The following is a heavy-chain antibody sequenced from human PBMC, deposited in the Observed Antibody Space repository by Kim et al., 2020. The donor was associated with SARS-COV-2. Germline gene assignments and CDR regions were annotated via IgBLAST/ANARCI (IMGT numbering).Heavy chain of an antibody. Sequence: GGSLRLSCAASGFTFSSYGMHWVRQAPGKGLEWVAVISYDGSNKYYADSVKGRFTISRDNSKNTLYLQMNSLRAEDTAVYYCAKDLLVQNIVGATQLEKLYYYYGMDVWGQGTTVTVSS. CDR2: ISYDGSNK. D-gene: IGHD1-26*01. J-gene: IGHJ6*02. CDR3: AKDLLVQNIVGATQLEKLYYYYGMDV. V-gene: IGHV3-30*18. CDR1: GFTFSSYG.